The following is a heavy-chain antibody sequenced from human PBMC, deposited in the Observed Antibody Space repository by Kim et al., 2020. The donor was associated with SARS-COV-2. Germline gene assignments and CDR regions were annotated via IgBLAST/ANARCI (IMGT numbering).Heavy chain of an antibody. V-gene: IGHV3-30*02. CDR2: NN. D-gene: IGHD6-19*01. J-gene: IGHJ4*02. CDR3: ANAPYSSWFDY. Sequence: NNNYATSVKGGFTISGDNSKNTLYRQMNSLRAEDTAVYYCANAPYSSWFDYWGQGTLVTVSS.